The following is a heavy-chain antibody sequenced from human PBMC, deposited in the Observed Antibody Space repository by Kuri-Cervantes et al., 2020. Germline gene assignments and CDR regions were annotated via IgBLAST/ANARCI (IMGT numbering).Heavy chain of an antibody. CDR2: IYHSGST. CDR3: ARNYDILTGYYDGYFDY. D-gene: IGHD3-9*01. CDR1: GGSISSGGYS. Sequence: SETLSLTCTVSGGSISSGGYSWSWIRQPPGKGLEWIGYIYHSGSTYYNPSLKSRVTISVDMSKNKFSLKLSSVTAADTAVYYCARNYDILTGYYDGYFDYWGQGALVTVSS. V-gene: IGHV4-30-2*01. J-gene: IGHJ4*02.